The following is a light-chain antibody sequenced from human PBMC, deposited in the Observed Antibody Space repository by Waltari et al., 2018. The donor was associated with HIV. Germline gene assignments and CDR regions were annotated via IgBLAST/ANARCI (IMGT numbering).Light chain of an antibody. CDR2: HGR. Sequence: QSALTQPASVSGSPGQSITISCTGTGSEDGGDNYVSWYKQCPGKAPKHLISHGRHRPAASSIIFSGSKAGDTAALPISGLQAEDDADYYCSSYTATTTLGVPFGGGTKLTVL. CDR1: GSEDGGDNY. V-gene: IGLV2-14*03. J-gene: IGLJ2*01. CDR3: SSYTATTTLGVP.